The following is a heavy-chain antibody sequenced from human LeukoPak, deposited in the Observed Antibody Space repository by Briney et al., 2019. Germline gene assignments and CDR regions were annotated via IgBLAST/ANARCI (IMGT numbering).Heavy chain of an antibody. CDR1: GFTFSSHS. Sequence: PGGSLRLSCAASGFTFSSHSMNWVRQAPGKGLEWVTVISYDGSNEYFADSVKGRFTISRDNSKNTLYLQMSSLRAEDTAVYYCAKEEAADGDAFDIWGQGTMVTVSS. CDR2: ISYDGSNE. CDR3: AKEEAADGDAFDI. D-gene: IGHD6-13*01. J-gene: IGHJ3*02. V-gene: IGHV3-30*18.